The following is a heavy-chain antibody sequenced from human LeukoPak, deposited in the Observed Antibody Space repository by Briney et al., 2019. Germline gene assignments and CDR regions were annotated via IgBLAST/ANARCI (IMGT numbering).Heavy chain of an antibody. CDR2: IKEDESEK. CDR3: ARGWGVTRGWFDP. D-gene: IGHD3-16*01. V-gene: IGHV3-7*04. J-gene: IGHJ5*02. CDR1: GFTCSSYW. Sequence: GGSLRLVYAASGFTCSSYWMSWVRQAAGKGLDWVASIKEDESEKYYVDSAKGRFTISRDNAKNSLYLQMNSLRAEDTAVYYCARGWGVTRGWFDPWGQGTLVTVSS.